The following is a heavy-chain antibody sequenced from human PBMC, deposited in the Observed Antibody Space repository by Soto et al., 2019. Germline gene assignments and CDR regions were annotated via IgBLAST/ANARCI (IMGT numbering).Heavy chain of an antibody. CDR1: VGSMSEYF. CDR3: ARDGYDGSGSPYPAY. D-gene: IGHD3-10*01. Sequence: SETLSLTCSFSVGSMSEYFWSCIRHSPGKGLEWIGYIYYLGSTDYNPSLKSRVTISVDTSKRQFSLRLTSVTAADTAVYYCARDGYDGSGSPYPAYLGPGTQVSVSS. CDR2: IYYLGST. V-gene: IGHV4-59*01. J-gene: IGHJ4*02.